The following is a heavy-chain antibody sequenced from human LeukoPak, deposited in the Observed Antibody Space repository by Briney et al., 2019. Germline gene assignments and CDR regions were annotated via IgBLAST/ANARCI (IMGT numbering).Heavy chain of an antibody. D-gene: IGHD3-10*01. CDR1: GGSISSSSYY. CDR2: MYYSGST. CDR3: AGGRRDSGSYGSFVYYYYYYMDV. J-gene: IGHJ6*03. V-gene: IGHV4-39*01. Sequence: PSETLSLTCTVSGGSISSSSYYWGWIRQPPGKGLEWIGSMYYSGSTYYNPSLKSRVTISVDTSKNQFSLKLSSVTAADTAVYYCAGGRRDSGSYGSFVYYYYYYMDVWGKGTTVTVSS.